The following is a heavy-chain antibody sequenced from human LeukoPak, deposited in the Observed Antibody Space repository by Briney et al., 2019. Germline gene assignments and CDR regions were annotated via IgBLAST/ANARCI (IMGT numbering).Heavy chain of an antibody. Sequence: SQTLSLTXTVSGGSISSGSYYWSWIRQPAGKGLEWIGRIYTSGSTSYNPSLKSRVTISVDTSKNQFSLKLSSVTAADTAVYYCARVVGYCSGGSCYYYYYYMDVWGKGTTVTVSS. D-gene: IGHD2-15*01. CDR3: ARVVGYCSGGSCYYYYYYMDV. CDR1: GGSISSGSYY. J-gene: IGHJ6*03. V-gene: IGHV4-61*02. CDR2: IYTSGST.